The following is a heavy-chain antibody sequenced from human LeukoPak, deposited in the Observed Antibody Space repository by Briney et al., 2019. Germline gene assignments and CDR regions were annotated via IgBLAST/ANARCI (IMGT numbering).Heavy chain of an antibody. D-gene: IGHD3-22*01. J-gene: IGHJ4*02. CDR1: GFAFNNAW. V-gene: IGHV3-15*01. CDR2: IKSKASGGKT. Sequence: GGSLRLSCTASGFAFNNAWMSWVRQVPGKGLEWVGRIKSKASGGKTDHAAPVKGRFTISRDDSKSTLYMQMNSLKTEDTAVYYCTYYYDSSTYYHVDYWGEGTLVTVSS. CDR3: TYYYDSSTYYHVDY.